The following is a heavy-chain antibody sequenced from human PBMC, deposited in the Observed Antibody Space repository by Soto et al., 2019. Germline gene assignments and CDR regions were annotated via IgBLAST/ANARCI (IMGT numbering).Heavy chain of an antibody. CDR2: ISYDGSNK. CDR3: AKXAPYYHDSSGYYGPFDY. V-gene: IGHV3-30*18. CDR1: GFTFSSYG. J-gene: IGHJ4*02. Sequence: GGSLRLSCAASGFTFSSYGIHWVRQAPGKGLEWVALISYDGSNKYYADSVKGRFTISRDNSKNTLNLQMNSLRAEDTAMYYCAKXAPYYHDSSGYYGPFDYWGQGTLVTVSS. D-gene: IGHD3-22*01.